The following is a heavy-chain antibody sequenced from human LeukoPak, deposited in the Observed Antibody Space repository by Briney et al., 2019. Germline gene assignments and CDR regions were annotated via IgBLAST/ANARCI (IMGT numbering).Heavy chain of an antibody. D-gene: IGHD4-17*01. J-gene: IGHJ4*02. Sequence: PGGSLRLSCAASGFTFSSYWMHWVRQAPGKGLVWISRINPDGSTTHYADSVKGRFTISRDNAKNTLYVRMNSLRAEDTAVYYCAREAYGDYVSDYWGQGILVTVSS. CDR2: INPDGSTT. V-gene: IGHV3-74*01. CDR1: GFTFSSYW. CDR3: AREAYGDYVSDY.